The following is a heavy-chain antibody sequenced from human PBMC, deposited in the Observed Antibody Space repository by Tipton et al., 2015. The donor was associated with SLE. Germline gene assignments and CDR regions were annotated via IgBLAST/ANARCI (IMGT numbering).Heavy chain of an antibody. J-gene: IGHJ6*03. Sequence: QLVQSGAEVRKPGSSVKVSCKASGYTFTSYGISWVRQAPGQGLEWMGWISAYNGNTNYAQKLQGRVTMTTDTSTSTAYMELRSLRSDDTAVYYCASIAAAGKGVYYYMDVWGKGTTVTVSS. CDR2: ISAYNGNT. D-gene: IGHD6-13*01. CDR1: GYTFTSYG. V-gene: IGHV1-18*04. CDR3: ASIAAAGKGVYYYMDV.